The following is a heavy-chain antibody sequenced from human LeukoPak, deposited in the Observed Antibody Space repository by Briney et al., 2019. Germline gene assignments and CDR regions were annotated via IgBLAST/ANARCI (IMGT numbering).Heavy chain of an antibody. Sequence: ASVKVSCKASGYTFTSYGISWVRQAPGQGLEWKGWISAYNGNTNYAQKLQGRVTMTTDTSTSTAYMELRSLRSDDTAVYYCARGIAARLKDAFDIWGQGTMVTVSS. J-gene: IGHJ3*02. D-gene: IGHD6-6*01. CDR2: ISAYNGNT. CDR1: GYTFTSYG. CDR3: ARGIAARLKDAFDI. V-gene: IGHV1-18*01.